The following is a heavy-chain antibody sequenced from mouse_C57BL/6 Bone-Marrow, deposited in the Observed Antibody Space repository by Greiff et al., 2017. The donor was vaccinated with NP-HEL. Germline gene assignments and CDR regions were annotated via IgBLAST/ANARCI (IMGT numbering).Heavy chain of an antibody. V-gene: IGHV1-69*01. J-gene: IGHJ1*03. CDR1: GYTFTSYW. Sequence: QVQLQQPGAELVMPGASVKLSCKASGYTFTSYWMHWVKQRPGQGLEWIGEIDPSDSYTNYNQKFKGKSTLTVDKSSSTAYRQLSSLTSEDSAVYYCAREGELLVDVWGTGTTVTVSS. CDR2: IDPSDSYT. CDR3: AREGELLVDV. D-gene: IGHD1-1*01.